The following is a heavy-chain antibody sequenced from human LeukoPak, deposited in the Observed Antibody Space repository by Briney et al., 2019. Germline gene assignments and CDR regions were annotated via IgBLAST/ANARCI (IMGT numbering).Heavy chain of an antibody. J-gene: IGHJ6*03. Sequence: GGSLRLSCVASGFTFSSYGMHWVRQAPGKGLEWVAFRRYDGSNKYYADSVKGRFTISRDNSKNTLYLQMNSLRAEDTAVYYCAKEVGGYDYNYYYMDVWGKGTTVTISS. CDR3: AKEVGGYDYNYYYMDV. CDR1: GFTFSSYG. V-gene: IGHV3-30*02. CDR2: RRYDGSNK. D-gene: IGHD5-12*01.